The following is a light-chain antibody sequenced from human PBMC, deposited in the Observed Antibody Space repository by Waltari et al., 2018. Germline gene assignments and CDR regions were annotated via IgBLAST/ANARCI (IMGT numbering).Light chain of an antibody. V-gene: IGKV1-33*01. CDR3: QQYNTLPVT. CDR1: QVITKC. J-gene: IGKJ4*01. CDR2: DAF. Sequence: MQVTHSPPSLSVSVGDSVTFTFQASQVITKCLNWYQQKPGKAPKVLIYDAFNLATGVPSRFSGSGSGTDFTLTISSLQPEDIATYYCQQYNTLPVTFGEGTKVEIK.